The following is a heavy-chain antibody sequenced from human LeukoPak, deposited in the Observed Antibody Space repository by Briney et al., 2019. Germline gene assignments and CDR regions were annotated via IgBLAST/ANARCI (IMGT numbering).Heavy chain of an antibody. CDR2: IYPGDSDT. Sequence: GESLKISCKGSGYSFTSYWIGWVRQMPGKGLEWMGIIYPGDSDTRYSPSFQGQVTISADKSISTAYLQWSSLKASDTAMYYCAFGRYCSSTSCQHDAFDIWGQGTMVTVSS. V-gene: IGHV5-51*01. J-gene: IGHJ3*02. CDR1: GYSFTSYW. D-gene: IGHD2-2*01. CDR3: AFGRYCSSTSCQHDAFDI.